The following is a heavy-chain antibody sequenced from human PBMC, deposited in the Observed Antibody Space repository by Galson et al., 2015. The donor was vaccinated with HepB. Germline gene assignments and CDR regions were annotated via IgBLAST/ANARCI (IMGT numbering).Heavy chain of an antibody. J-gene: IGHJ6*02. CDR2: INPHSGGT. V-gene: IGHV1-2*02. CDR3: AGGITKIVVGGYYGMDV. D-gene: IGHD3-22*01. Sequence: SVKVSCKASGYIFTGYYLHWVRQAPGQGLEWMGWINPHSGGTNYAQKFQGRVTMTRDTSISTAYMELSRLRFDDTAVYYCAGGITKIVVGGYYGMDVWGQGTTVTVSS. CDR1: GYIFTGYY.